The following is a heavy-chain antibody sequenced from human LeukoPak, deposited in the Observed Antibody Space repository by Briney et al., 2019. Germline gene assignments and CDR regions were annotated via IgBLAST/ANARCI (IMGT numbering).Heavy chain of an antibody. CDR1: GGSFSGYY. J-gene: IGHJ4*02. Sequence: SETLSLTCAVYGGSFSGYYWSWIRQPPGKGLEWIGEINHSGSTNYNPSLKSRVTISVDTSKNQFSLKLSSVTAADTAVYYCARGLRYYDILTGYYTYYLDYWGQGTLVTVSS. CDR3: ARGLRYYDILTGYYTYYLDY. D-gene: IGHD3-9*01. CDR2: INHSGST. V-gene: IGHV4-34*01.